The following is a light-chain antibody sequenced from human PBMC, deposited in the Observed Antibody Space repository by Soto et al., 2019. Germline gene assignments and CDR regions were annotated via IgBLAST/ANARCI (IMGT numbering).Light chain of an antibody. CDR3: QQYTNYPWT. Sequence: DIQMTQSPSTLSASVGDRATITCRASQSIRNWLDWFQQKPGKAPRLLIYEASRLESGVPSRISGSGSGTEFTLTISSLQPDDFATYYCQQYTNYPWTFGQGTKVEIK. CDR1: QSIRNW. CDR2: EAS. V-gene: IGKV1-5*03. J-gene: IGKJ1*01.